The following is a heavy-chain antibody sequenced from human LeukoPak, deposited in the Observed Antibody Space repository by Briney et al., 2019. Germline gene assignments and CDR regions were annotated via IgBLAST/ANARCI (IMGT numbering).Heavy chain of an antibody. CDR3: AREGYDILTGYLGHDY. CDR2: IYYSGST. Sequence: ASETLSLTCTVSGGSISSDDYYWSWIRQPPGKGLEWIGYIYYSGSTYYNPSLKSRVTISVDTSKNQFSLKLSSVTAADTAVYYCAREGYDILTGYLGHDYWGQGTLVTVSS. V-gene: IGHV4-30-4*01. J-gene: IGHJ4*02. D-gene: IGHD3-9*01. CDR1: GGSISSDDYY.